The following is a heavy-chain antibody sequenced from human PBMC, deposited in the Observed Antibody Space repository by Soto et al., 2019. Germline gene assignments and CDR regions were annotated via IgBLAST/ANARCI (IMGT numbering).Heavy chain of an antibody. J-gene: IGHJ4*02. CDR2: IFSNDEK. D-gene: IGHD5-12*01. V-gene: IGHV2-26*01. CDR3: ARIPIGMATITSLNYFDY. Sequence: ESGPTLVNPTETLTLTCTVSGFSLSNARMGVSWIRQPPGKALEWLAHIFSNDEKSYSTSLKSRLTISKDTSKSQVVLTMTNMDPVDTATYYCARIPIGMATITSLNYFDYWGQGTLVTVSS. CDR1: GFSLSNARMG.